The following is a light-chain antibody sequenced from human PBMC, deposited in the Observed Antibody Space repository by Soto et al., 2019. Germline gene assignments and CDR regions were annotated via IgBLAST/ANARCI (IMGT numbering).Light chain of an antibody. V-gene: IGLV4-69*01. J-gene: IGLJ2*01. CDR1: SGHSRYA. CDR2: LNSDGSH. Sequence: QLVLTQSPSASASLGASVKLTCTLSSGHSRYAIAWHQQQPEKGPRYLMKLNSDGSHSKGDCIPDRFSGSSSGAERYLTISSLQSEDEADYYCQTWGTGTVVFGGGTKLTVL. CDR3: QTWGTGTVV.